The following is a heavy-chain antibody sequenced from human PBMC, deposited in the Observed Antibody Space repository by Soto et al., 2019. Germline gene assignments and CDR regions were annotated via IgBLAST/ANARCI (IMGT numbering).Heavy chain of an antibody. Sequence: GASVKVSCKASGYTFTSYGISWVRQAPGQGLEWMGWISAYNGNTNYAQKLQGRVTMTTDTSTGTAYMELRSLRSDDTAVYYCARGSGIRGTMVRGVIVPSEYFQHWGQGTRVTVSS. CDR1: GYTFTSYG. J-gene: IGHJ1*01. D-gene: IGHD3-10*01. CDR2: ISAYNGNT. V-gene: IGHV1-18*01. CDR3: ARGSGIRGTMVRGVIVPSEYFQH.